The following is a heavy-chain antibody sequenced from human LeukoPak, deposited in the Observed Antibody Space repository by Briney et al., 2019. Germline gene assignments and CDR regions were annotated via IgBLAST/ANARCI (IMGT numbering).Heavy chain of an antibody. CDR1: GYTFTGYY. CDR2: INPNSGGT. CDR3: ARDGSSSSSVSLRASY. J-gene: IGHJ4*02. V-gene: IGHV1-2*02. Sequence: ASVKVSCKASGYTFTGYYMHWVRQAPGQGLEWMGWINPNSGGTNYAQKFQGRVTMTRDTSISTAYMELSRLRSDDTAVYYCARDGSSSSSVSLRASYWGQGTLVTVSS. D-gene: IGHD6-6*01.